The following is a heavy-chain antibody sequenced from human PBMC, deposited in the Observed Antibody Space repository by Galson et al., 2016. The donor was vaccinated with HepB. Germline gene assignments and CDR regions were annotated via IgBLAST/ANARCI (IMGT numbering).Heavy chain of an antibody. CDR3: AKDTTVTSYYFDY. CDR1: GFTFSSYA. Sequence: LRLSCAASGFTFSSYAMSWVRQAPGKGLEWVSAISGSGGSTYYADSVKGRFTISRDNSKNTLYLQMNSLRAGDTAVYYCAKDTTVTSYYFDYWGQGTLVTVSS. V-gene: IGHV3-23*01. J-gene: IGHJ4*02. CDR2: ISGSGGST. D-gene: IGHD4-17*01.